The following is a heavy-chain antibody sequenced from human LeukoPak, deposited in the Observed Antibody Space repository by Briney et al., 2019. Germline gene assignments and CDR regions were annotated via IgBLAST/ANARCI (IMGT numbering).Heavy chain of an antibody. CDR1: GGSISSSNW. D-gene: IGHD3-22*01. CDR2: IYHSGST. Sequence: PSETLSLTCAVSGGSISSSNWWSWVRQPPGKGLEWIGEIYHSGSTNYNPSLKSRVTISVDKSKNQFSPKLSSVTAADTAVYYCARGPTYYYDSSGYFYFDYWGQGTMVTVSS. V-gene: IGHV4-4*02. CDR3: ARGPTYYYDSSGYFYFDY. J-gene: IGHJ4*01.